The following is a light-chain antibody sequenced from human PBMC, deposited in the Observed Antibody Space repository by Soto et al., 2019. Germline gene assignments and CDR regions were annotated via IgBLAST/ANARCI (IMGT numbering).Light chain of an antibody. J-gene: IGKJ4*01. Sequence: GDRVTITCRASQTISSWLAWYQQKPGKAPKLLIYDVSTLGSGVPSRFSRSASGTEFTLTISSLQPDDFATYYCQQYDNYPLTFGGGTKVDIK. CDR1: QTISSW. CDR2: DVS. CDR3: QQYDNYPLT. V-gene: IGKV1-5*01.